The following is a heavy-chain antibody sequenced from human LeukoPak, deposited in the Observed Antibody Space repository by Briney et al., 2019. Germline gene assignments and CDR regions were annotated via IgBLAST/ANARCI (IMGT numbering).Heavy chain of an antibody. D-gene: IGHD6-19*01. CDR2: ISGSGGST. CDR1: GFTFSSYA. V-gene: IGHV3-23*01. CDR3: AKKGQWLVRFAFDI. Sequence: GGSLRLSCAASGFTFSSYAMSWVRQAPGKGLEWVSGISGSGGSTYYADSVKGRFTISRDNSKNTLYLQINSLRAEDTAVYYCAKKGQWLVRFAFDIWGQGTMVTVSS. J-gene: IGHJ3*02.